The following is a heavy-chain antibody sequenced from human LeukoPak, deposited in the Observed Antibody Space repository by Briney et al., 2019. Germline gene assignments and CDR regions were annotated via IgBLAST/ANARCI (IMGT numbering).Heavy chain of an antibody. CDR3: VRFGLTSSLDY. J-gene: IGHJ4*02. Sequence: PGESLKISCKISGYRLTNNWIGWVRQVPGKGLEWMGLIYPGDSDTRYSPSFQGQVTFSVDASISTAYLQLSGLRASDTAIYYCVRFGLTSSLDYWGQGTLVTVSS. D-gene: IGHD6-13*01. CDR2: IYPGDSDT. V-gene: IGHV5-51*01. CDR1: GYRLTNNW.